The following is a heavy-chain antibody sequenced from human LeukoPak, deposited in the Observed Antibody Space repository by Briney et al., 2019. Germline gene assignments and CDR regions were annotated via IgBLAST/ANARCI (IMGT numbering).Heavy chain of an antibody. CDR2: TSSYNGNT. V-gene: IGHV1-18*01. J-gene: IGHJ4*02. Sequence: ASVKVSCKASGYTFSSLGISWVRQAPGQGLEWMGWTSSYNGNTIYAQSLQGRVTMTTDTSTNTAYMELRSLSSDDTAVYYCARDWEHVGPDYWGQGTLVTVSS. CDR3: ARDWEHVGPDY. D-gene: IGHD1-26*01. CDR1: GYTFSSLG.